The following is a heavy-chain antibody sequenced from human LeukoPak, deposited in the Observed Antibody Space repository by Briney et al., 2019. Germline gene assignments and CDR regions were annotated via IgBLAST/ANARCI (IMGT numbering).Heavy chain of an antibody. J-gene: IGHJ5*02. CDR2: IYYSGST. V-gene: IGHV4-39*02. CDR1: GGSISSSSYY. D-gene: IGHD2-21*02. CDR3: ARECLSYCGGDCYP. Sequence: SETLSLTCTVSGGSISSSSYYWGWIRQPPGKGLEWIGSIYYSGSTYYNPSLKSRVTISVDTSKNQFSLKLSSVTAADTAVYFCARECLSYCGGDCYPWVQGTLVTVSS.